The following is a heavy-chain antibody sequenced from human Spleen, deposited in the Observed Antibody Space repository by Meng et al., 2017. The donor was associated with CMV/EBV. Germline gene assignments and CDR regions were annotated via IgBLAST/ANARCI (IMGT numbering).Heavy chain of an antibody. V-gene: IGHV3-74*01. CDR2: INTDGSSI. J-gene: IGHJ4*02. Sequence: GGSLRLSCAASGFTFSSYWMHWVRQAPGKGLVWVSRINTDGSSISYVDSVKGRFTISRDNAKNTLYLQMNSLRVEDTAVYYCVRDKEDFHYFDYWGQGTLVTVSS. D-gene: IGHD2/OR15-2a*01. CDR3: VRDKEDFHYFDY. CDR1: GFTFSSYW.